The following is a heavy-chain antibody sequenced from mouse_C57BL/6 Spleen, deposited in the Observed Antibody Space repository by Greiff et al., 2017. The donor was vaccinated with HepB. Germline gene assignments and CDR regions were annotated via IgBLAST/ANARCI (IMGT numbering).Heavy chain of an antibody. CDR2: INPSSGYT. D-gene: IGHD1-1*01. J-gene: IGHJ2*01. Sequence: QVQLQQSGAELAKPGASVKLSCKASGYTFTSYWMHWVKQRPGQGLEWIGYINPSSGYTKYNQKFKDKATLPADTSSSSAYMQLSSLTYEDSAVYYCARNYGSDFDYWGQGTTLTVSS. CDR3: ARNYGSDFDY. V-gene: IGHV1-7*01. CDR1: GYTFTSYW.